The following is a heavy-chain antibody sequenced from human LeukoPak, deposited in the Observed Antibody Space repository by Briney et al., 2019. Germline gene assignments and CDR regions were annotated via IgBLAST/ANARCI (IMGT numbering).Heavy chain of an antibody. CDR1: GYTFTSYG. V-gene: IGHV1-18*01. CDR3: ARAPTVTPRGFAFDI. D-gene: IGHD4-17*01. J-gene: IGHJ3*02. Sequence: GASVKVSCKASGYTFTSYGISWVRQAPGHGLEWMGWISAYNGNTNYAQKLQGRVTMTTDTSTSTAYMELRSLRSDDTAVYYCARAPTVTPRGFAFDIWGQGPMVTVSS. CDR2: ISAYNGNT.